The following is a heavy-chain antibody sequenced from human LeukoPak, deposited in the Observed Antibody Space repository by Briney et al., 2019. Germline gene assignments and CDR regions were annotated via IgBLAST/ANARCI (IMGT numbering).Heavy chain of an antibody. V-gene: IGHV3-23*01. CDR1: GFTFSNFA. J-gene: IGHJ1*01. CDR2: ISDSGGST. D-gene: IGHD4-17*01. CDR3: ARDPNGNYVGAFDFQR. Sequence: GGSLRLSCAASGFTFSNFAMTWVRQAPGKGLEWVSCISDSGGSTYYADSVKGRFTISRDNYKNTLYLQMNSLRAEDTAVYYCARDPNGNYVGAFDFQRWGLGTLVTVSS.